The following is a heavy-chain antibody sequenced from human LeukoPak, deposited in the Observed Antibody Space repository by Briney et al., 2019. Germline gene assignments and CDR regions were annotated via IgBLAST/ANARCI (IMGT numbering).Heavy chain of an antibody. CDR2: IYTSGST. Sequence: SETLSLTCTVSGGSISSYYWSWIRQPAGKGLEWIGRIYTSGSTNYNASLKSRVSMSVDTSKSQFSLKLSSVTAADTAVYYCAISAAGTLYFHHWGQGTLVTVSS. J-gene: IGHJ1*01. D-gene: IGHD6-13*01. CDR1: GGSISSYY. V-gene: IGHV4-4*07. CDR3: AISAAGTLYFHH.